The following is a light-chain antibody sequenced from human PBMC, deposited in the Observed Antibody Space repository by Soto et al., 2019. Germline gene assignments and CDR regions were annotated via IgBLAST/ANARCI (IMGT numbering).Light chain of an antibody. Sequence: QSLLTQPASVSGSPGQSITISCTGTSSDVGGYDYVSWYQHYPGRAPKFLIYEVSYRPSGVSNRFSGSKSGNTASLTISGLQSEDEGDYYCRSFTTTNTYVFGSGTKATV. V-gene: IGLV2-14*01. CDR1: SSDVGGYDY. CDR2: EVS. J-gene: IGLJ1*01. CDR3: RSFTTTNTYV.